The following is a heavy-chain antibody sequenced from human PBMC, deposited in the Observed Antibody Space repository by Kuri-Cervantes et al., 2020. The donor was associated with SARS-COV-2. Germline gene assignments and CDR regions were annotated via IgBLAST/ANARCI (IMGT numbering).Heavy chain of an antibody. J-gene: IGHJ4*02. V-gene: IGHV3-48*04. CDR2: ISSSGATI. CDR1: GFTFSSYW. Sequence: GESLKISCAASGFTFSSYWMNWVRQAPGKGLEWISYISSSGATIYYADSVKGRFTISRDNAKKSLYLQMNSLRAEDTALYYCARETEVAGIDYWGQGILVTVSS. D-gene: IGHD6-19*01. CDR3: ARETEVAGIDY.